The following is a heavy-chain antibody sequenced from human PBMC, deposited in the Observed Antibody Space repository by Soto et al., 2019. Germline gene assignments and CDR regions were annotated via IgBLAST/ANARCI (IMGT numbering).Heavy chain of an antibody. Sequence: ASVKVSCKASGYTFTSYYMHCVRRAPGQGLEWMGIINPSGGSTSYAQKFQGRVTMTRDTSTSTVYMELSSLRSEDTAVYYCAILGGIFGVATGFDLGYWGQGTLVTVSS. CDR1: GYTFTSYY. J-gene: IGHJ4*02. D-gene: IGHD3-3*01. CDR3: AILGGIFGVATGFDLGY. V-gene: IGHV1-46*01. CDR2: INPSGGST.